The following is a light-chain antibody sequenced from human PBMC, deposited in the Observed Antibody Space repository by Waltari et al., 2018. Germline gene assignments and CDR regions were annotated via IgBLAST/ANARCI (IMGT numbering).Light chain of an antibody. CDR3: SSQTLDGLVL. CDR2: DVT. J-gene: IGLJ2*01. CDR1: GSAVGASHY. Sequence: QSALTQPVSVSGSPGHPIPISCSGVGSAVGASHYASWHQHHPGKAPQVIIYDVTNRPSGVSDRFSASKSANTASLTISRLQPEDEADYYCSSQTLDGLVLFGGGTRLTVL. V-gene: IGLV2-14*03.